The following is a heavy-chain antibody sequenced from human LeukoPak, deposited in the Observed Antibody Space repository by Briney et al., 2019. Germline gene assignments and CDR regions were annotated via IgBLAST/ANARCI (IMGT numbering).Heavy chain of an antibody. Sequence: SETLSLTCGVSGGSVSSSNWWSWVRQPPGKGLEGIGEIYHSGSSDYNPSLKSRVTISLYMAKSQFSLQLRSVTAADTAIYYCARIDPMVRGVVRDYYYMDVWGKGTTVTVSS. CDR2: IYHSGSS. J-gene: IGHJ6*03. CDR1: GGSVSSSNW. V-gene: IGHV4-4*02. D-gene: IGHD3-10*01. CDR3: ARIDPMVRGVVRDYYYMDV.